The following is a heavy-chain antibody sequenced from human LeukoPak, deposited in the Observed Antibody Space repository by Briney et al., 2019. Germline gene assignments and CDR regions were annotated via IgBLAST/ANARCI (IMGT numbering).Heavy chain of an antibody. CDR3: ANPRVRGAAAVDY. CDR2: ISGSGGST. V-gene: IGHV3-23*01. CDR1: GFTLSSYA. Sequence: GGCLRLSCAACGFTLSSYAMRWVSQAPGKGLEWVSAISGSGGSTYYADSVKGRFTISRDNSKNTLYLQMNSLRPEDTAVYYCANPRVRGAAAVDYWGEGTLATVSS. J-gene: IGHJ4*02. D-gene: IGHD3-10*01.